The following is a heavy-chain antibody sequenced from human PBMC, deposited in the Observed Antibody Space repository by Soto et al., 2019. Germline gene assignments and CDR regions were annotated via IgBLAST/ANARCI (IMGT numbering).Heavy chain of an antibody. CDR2: IRGFSPYT. D-gene: IGHD2-15*01. J-gene: IGHJ6*02. Sequence: EVQLVESGGGLVQPGGSLRLSCVASGFTFRTYTMNWVRQAPGKGLEWVSGIRGFSPYTFYAEAVKGRLTISRDNAKNSLYLQMNSLGVDDTAVYYCARDRGYDAHDYYYNAMDVRGQGTTVTVSS. CDR3: ARDRGYDAHDYYYNAMDV. V-gene: IGHV3-21*01. CDR1: GFTFRTYT.